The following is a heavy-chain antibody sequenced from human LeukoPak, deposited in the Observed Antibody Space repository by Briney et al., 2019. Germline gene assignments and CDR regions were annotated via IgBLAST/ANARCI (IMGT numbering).Heavy chain of an antibody. Sequence: GESLKISCKGSGYSFTSYWISWVRQMPGKGLEWMGRIDPSDSYTNYSPSFQGHVTISADKSISTAYLQWRSLKASDTAMYYCARQVYNWNDGETGAFDIWGQGTMVTVSS. D-gene: IGHD1-1*01. CDR2: IDPSDSYT. CDR3: ARQVYNWNDGETGAFDI. CDR1: GYSFTSYW. V-gene: IGHV5-10-1*01. J-gene: IGHJ3*02.